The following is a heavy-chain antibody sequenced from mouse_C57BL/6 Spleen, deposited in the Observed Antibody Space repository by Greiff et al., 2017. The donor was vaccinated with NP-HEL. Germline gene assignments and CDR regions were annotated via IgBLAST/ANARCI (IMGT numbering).Heavy chain of an antibody. CDR3: ARSDSSGYDFDY. J-gene: IGHJ2*01. CDR1: GYTFTSYW. CDR2: IDPSDSYT. V-gene: IGHV1-59*01. D-gene: IGHD3-2*02. Sequence: VQLQQPGAELVRPGTSVKLSCKASGYTFTSYWMHWVKQRPGQGLEWIGVIDPSDSYTNYNQKFKGKATLTVDTSSSTAYMQLSSLTSEDSAVYYCARSDSSGYDFDYWGQGTTLTVSS.